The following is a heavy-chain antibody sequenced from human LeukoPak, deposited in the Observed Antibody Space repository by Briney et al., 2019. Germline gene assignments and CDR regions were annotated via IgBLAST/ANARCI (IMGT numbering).Heavy chain of an antibody. CDR3: ARRRYYDGSGYLE. V-gene: IGHV4-39*01. D-gene: IGHD3-22*01. CDR1: GDSVSRSDSY. CDR2: IYDSGRT. Sequence: SETPSLTCSVSGDSVSRSDSYWDWIRQPPGKGLEWIGTIYDSGRTYYSPSLKSRVTMSVDPSNNPSCMNLRSVTAAETAIYYCARRRYYDGSGYLEWGQGTLLSVSS. J-gene: IGHJ1*01.